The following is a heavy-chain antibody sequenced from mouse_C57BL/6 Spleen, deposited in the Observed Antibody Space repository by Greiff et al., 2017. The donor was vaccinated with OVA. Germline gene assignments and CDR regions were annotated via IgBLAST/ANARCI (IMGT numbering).Heavy chain of an antibody. Sequence: QVQLQQSGAELARPGASVKLSCKASGYTFTSYGISWVKQRTGQGLEWIGEIYPRSGNTYYNEKFKGKATLTADKSSSTAYMELRSLTSEDSAVYFGARGYYGSSYVNAMDYWGQGTSVTVSS. D-gene: IGHD1-1*01. J-gene: IGHJ4*01. CDR3: ARGYYGSSYVNAMDY. CDR2: IYPRSGNT. CDR1: GYTFTSYG. V-gene: IGHV1-81*01.